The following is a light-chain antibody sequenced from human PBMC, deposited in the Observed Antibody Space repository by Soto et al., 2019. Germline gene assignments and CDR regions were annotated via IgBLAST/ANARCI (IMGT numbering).Light chain of an antibody. CDR3: QQYNNWPPWT. J-gene: IGKJ1*01. CDR1: QSVSSN. CDR2: GAS. V-gene: IGKV3-15*01. Sequence: EIVMTQSPATLSVSPGERVTLSCRASQSVSSNVAWYQQKPGQAPRLLFYGASTRATGIPARFSGSGSGTEFTLTISSLQSEDFAVYYCQQYNNWPPWTFGQGTKGDIK.